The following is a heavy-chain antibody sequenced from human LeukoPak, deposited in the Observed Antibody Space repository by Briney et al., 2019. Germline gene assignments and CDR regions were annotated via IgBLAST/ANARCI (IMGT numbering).Heavy chain of an antibody. V-gene: IGHV4-34*01. CDR3: VRISERIAAARWFDP. CDR1: GGSFSGYY. J-gene: IGHJ5*02. CDR2: INHSGST. Sequence: PSETLSLTCAVYGGSFSGYYWSWIRQPPGKGLERIGEINHSGSTKYNPPLKSRVTISVDTSKKQFSLKLSSVTAAATAVYYFVRISERIAAARWFDPWGQGTLVTVSS. D-gene: IGHD6-13*01.